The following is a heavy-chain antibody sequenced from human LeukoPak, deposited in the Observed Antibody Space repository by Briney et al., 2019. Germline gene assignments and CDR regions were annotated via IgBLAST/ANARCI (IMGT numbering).Heavy chain of an antibody. CDR2: IYYSGST. CDR1: GGSISSYY. J-gene: IGHJ5*02. D-gene: IGHD3-22*01. V-gene: IGHV4-59*01. CDR3: ARFNYDSSGYYHLGSAYNWFDP. Sequence: PSETLSLTCTVSGGSISSYYWSWIWQPPGKGLEWIGYIYYSGSTNYNPSLKSRVTISVDTSKNQFSLKLSSVTAADTAVYYCARFNYDSSGYYHLGSAYNWFDPWGQGTLVTVSS.